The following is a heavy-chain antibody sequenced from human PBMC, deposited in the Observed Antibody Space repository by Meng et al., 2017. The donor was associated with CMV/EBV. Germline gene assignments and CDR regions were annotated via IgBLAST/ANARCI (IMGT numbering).Heavy chain of an antibody. D-gene: IGHD3-22*01. CDR3: ASLSTMIVVEN. CDR1: GGSFSGYY. V-gene: IGHV4-34*01. CDR2: INHGGST. Sequence: SEPLSLTCALYGGSFSGYYWSWIRQPPGKGLERIGGINHGGSTNYHPSLKRRVTISGDTSKNQFSLKLSSVTAADTAVYYCASLSTMIVVENWGQGTLVTVSS. J-gene: IGHJ4*02.